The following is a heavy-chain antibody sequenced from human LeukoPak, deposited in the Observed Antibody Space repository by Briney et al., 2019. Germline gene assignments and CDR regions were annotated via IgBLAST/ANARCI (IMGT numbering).Heavy chain of an antibody. Sequence: GGSLRLSCAASGFSFSNAWMSWVRQAPGKGLEWVGRIKSKTEGGTADHAAPVKGRFTISRDDSKNTLYLQMNSLKTEDTAIYYCTTDPLYYYDTSGYYHWGQGTLVTVSS. CDR1: GFSFSNAW. V-gene: IGHV3-15*01. CDR2: IKSKTEGGTA. J-gene: IGHJ5*02. CDR3: TTDPLYYYDTSGYYH. D-gene: IGHD3-22*01.